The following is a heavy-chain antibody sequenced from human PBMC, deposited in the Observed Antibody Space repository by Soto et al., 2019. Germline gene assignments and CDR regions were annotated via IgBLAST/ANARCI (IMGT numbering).Heavy chain of an antibody. V-gene: IGHV1-69*08. D-gene: IGHD2-21*02. CDR2: SIPVLGTT. J-gene: IGHJ6*02. CDR3: ARRRYCGYDCYQKHYYGMDV. Sequence: QVQLVQSGAEVKKPGSSVKVSCRSSGDTFSSYIVNWLRQAPGRGLERVGRSIPVLGTTDYAQNFRGRVTITAERSTNTVYMELISVRSQDTAVYYCARRRYCGYDCYQKHYYGMDVWGQGTTVTVAS. CDR1: GDTFSSYI.